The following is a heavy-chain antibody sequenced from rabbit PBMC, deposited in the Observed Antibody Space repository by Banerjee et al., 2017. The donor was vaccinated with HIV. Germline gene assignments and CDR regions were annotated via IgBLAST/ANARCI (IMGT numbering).Heavy chain of an antibody. V-gene: IGHV1S45*01. D-gene: IGHD8-1*01. CDR2: IYTGNSDIT. J-gene: IGHJ4*01. CDR3: ARDYAGSSDYIFNL. CDR1: GFSFSSSYY. Sequence: QEQLEESGGDLVKPGASLTLTCKASGFSFSSSYYMCWVRQAPGKGLEWIACIYTGNSDITVYATWAKGRFTISKTSSTTVTLQMTSLTAADTATYFCARDYAGSSDYIFNLWGQGTLVTVS.